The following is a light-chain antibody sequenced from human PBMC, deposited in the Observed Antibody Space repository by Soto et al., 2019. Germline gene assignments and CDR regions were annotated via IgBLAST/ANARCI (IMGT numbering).Light chain of an antibody. J-gene: IGKJ1*01. V-gene: IGKV3-11*01. CDR1: QSVGLS. CDR3: QQRTSWPPWT. Sequence: EVVLTQSPATLSLSPGGRATLSCRASQSVGLSLAWYQQKPGQAPRLLIYDASERASGIPARFSGSGSGTDFTLTISSLEPDDFAVYYCQQRTSWPPWTFGQGTKVEIK. CDR2: DAS.